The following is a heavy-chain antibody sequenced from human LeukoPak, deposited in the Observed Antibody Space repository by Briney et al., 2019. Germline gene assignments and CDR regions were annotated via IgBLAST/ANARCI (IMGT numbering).Heavy chain of an antibody. Sequence: SETLSLTCTVSGYSMSNGYYWSWIRQPPGKGLEWTGYIYYSGSTNYNPSLKGRVTISVDTSKNQFSLKLSSVTAADTAVYYCAKDGVGGFYYYYYMDVWGKGTTVTISS. CDR1: GYSMSNGYY. CDR2: IYYSGST. J-gene: IGHJ6*03. CDR3: AKDGVGGFYYYYYMDV. V-gene: IGHV4-61*01. D-gene: IGHD3-10*01.